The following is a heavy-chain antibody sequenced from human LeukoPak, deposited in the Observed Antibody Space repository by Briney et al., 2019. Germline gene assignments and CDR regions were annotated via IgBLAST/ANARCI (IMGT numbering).Heavy chain of an antibody. D-gene: IGHD6-19*01. CDR2: IYYSGST. Sequence: PSETLSLTCTVSGGSISRSTYYWGWIRQPPGKGLEWIGSIYYSGSTYYNASLKSRGTISVDTSKNQFSLKLNSVTAADTAVYFCARQVVAVAGTGYFDYWGQGTLVTVSS. V-gene: IGHV4-39*01. CDR3: ARQVVAVAGTGYFDY. CDR1: GGSISRSTYY. J-gene: IGHJ4*02.